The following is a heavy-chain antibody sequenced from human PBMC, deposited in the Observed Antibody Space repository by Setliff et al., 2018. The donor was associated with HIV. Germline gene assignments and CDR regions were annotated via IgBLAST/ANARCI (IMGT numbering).Heavy chain of an antibody. CDR1: GGTFSGHA. CDR3: ARGDMIAFGGVGPFDY. D-gene: IGHD3-16*01. Sequence: SVKVSCKAAGGTFSGHAINWVRQAPGQGVEWMGEIIPLFGTAHYAQRFQGRLTITADDSTSTAYMELSRLKSADTAVYYCARGDMIAFGGVGPFDYWGQGTLVTVSS. CDR2: IIPLFGTA. V-gene: IGHV1-69*13. J-gene: IGHJ4*02.